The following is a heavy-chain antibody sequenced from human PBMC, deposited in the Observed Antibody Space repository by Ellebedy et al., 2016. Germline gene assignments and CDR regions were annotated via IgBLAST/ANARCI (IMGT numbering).Heavy chain of an antibody. CDR1: GFTVSSNY. CDR3: ARGYSQGKTPTPFDY. CDR2: IYSGGST. J-gene: IGHJ4*02. D-gene: IGHD2-15*01. V-gene: IGHV3-53*01. Sequence: GESLKISCAASGFTVSSNYMSWVRQAPGKGLEWVSVIYSGGSTYYADSVKGRFTISRDNSKNTLYPQMNSLRAEDTAVYYCARGYSQGKTPTPFDYWGQGTLVTVSS.